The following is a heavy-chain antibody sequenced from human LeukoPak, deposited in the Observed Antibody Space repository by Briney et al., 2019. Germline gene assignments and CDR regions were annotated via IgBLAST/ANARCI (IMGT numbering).Heavy chain of an antibody. D-gene: IGHD3-22*01. Sequence: SCKASGYTFTSYAMHWVRQAPGKGLEWVAVISYDGSNKYYADSVRGRFTISRDNSKNTLYLQMNSLRAEDTAVYYCAKGFYDSSAWGQGTLVTVSS. V-gene: IGHV3-30*04. J-gene: IGHJ4*02. CDR1: GYTFTSYA. CDR3: AKGFYDSSA. CDR2: ISYDGSNK.